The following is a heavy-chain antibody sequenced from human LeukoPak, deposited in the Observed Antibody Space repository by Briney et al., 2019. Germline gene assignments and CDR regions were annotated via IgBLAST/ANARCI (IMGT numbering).Heavy chain of an antibody. V-gene: IGHV3-74*01. J-gene: IGHJ4*02. Sequence: GGSLRLSCAASGFTFSSYAMHWVRQAPGKGLVWVSRINSDGSSTSYADSVKGRFTISRDNAKNTLYLQMNSLRAEDTAVYYCARVPGIAAALYYFDYWGQGTLVTVSS. CDR2: INSDGSST. CDR3: ARVPGIAAALYYFDY. CDR1: GFTFSSYA. D-gene: IGHD6-13*01.